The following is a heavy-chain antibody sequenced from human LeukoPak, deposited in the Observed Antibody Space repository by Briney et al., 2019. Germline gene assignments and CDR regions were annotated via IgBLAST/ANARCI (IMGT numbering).Heavy chain of an antibody. Sequence: SETLSLTCAVYGGSFSGYYWSWIRQPPGKGLEWIGEINHSGSTNYNPSLKSRVTISVDTSKNQFSLKLSSVTAADTAVYYCARVNRWELLGSFDYWGQGTLVTVSS. CDR1: GGSFSGYY. CDR2: INHSGST. D-gene: IGHD1-26*01. J-gene: IGHJ4*02. V-gene: IGHV4-34*01. CDR3: ARVNRWELLGSFDY.